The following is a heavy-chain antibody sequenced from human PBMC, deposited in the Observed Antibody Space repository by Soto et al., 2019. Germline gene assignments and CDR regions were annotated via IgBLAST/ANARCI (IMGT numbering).Heavy chain of an antibody. CDR2: ISASGGTA. V-gene: IGHV3-23*01. CDR1: GFMFSSYA. Sequence: GGSLRLSCAASGFMFSSYAMSWVRQAPGKGLEWVSSISASGGTANLADSVEGRCTISRDNSKSTLYLQMNSLRAEDTAVYYCAKLTYPSDSTGYYYERVSGWIDSWGQGPLVTVYS. J-gene: IGHJ5*01. CDR3: AKLTYPSDSTGYYYERVSGWIDS. D-gene: IGHD3-22*01.